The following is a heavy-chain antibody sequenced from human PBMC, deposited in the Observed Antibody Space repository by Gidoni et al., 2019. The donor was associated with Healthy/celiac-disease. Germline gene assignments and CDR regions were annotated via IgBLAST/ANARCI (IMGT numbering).Heavy chain of an antibody. CDR2: IWYDGSNK. D-gene: IGHD6-19*01. V-gene: IGHV3-33*01. J-gene: IGHJ6*03. CDR1: GFTFSSYG. CDR3: ARVGYSSGWYFVPRDYYYYYMDV. Sequence: QVQLVESGGGVVQPGRSLRLSCAASGFTFSSYGMHWVRPAPGKGLEWVAVIWYDGSNKYYADSVKGRFTISRDNSKNTLYLQMNSLRAEDTAVYYCARVGYSSGWYFVPRDYYYYYMDVWGKGTTVTVSS.